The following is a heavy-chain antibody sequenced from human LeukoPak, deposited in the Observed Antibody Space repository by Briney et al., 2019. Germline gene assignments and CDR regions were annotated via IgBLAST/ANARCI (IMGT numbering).Heavy chain of an antibody. Sequence: GGSLRLSCAASGFTFRSYWMRWVRQAPGKGLEWVANIKQDGSEKNYVDSVKGRFTISRDDAKNSLYLQMNSLRAENTAVYYCASGLELDYWGQGTLVTVSS. J-gene: IGHJ4*02. CDR2: IKQDGSEK. CDR3: ASGLELDY. V-gene: IGHV3-7*03. CDR1: GFTFRSYW.